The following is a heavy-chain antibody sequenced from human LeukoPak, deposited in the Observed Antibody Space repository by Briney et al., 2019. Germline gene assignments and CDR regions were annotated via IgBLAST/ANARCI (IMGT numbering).Heavy chain of an antibody. CDR1: GGTFSSYA. Sequence: GASVKVSCKASGGTFSSYAISWVRQAPGQGLEWMGGTIPIFGTANYAQKFQGRVTITADESTSTAYMELSSLRSEDTAVYYCARAGGADILTGYYRGPFDYWGQGTLVTVSS. D-gene: IGHD3-9*01. CDR3: ARAGGADILTGYYRGPFDY. CDR2: TIPIFGTA. V-gene: IGHV1-69*13. J-gene: IGHJ4*02.